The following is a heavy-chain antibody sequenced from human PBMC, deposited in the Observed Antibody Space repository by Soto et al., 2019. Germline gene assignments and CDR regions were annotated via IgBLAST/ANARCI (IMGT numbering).Heavy chain of an antibody. CDR3: ARTPARYTYSTGYYGMDV. J-gene: IGHJ6*02. V-gene: IGHV5-10-1*01. CDR2: IDPSDSYT. Sequence: LKISCKGSGYSFTSYWISWVRQMPGKGLEWMGRIDPSDSYTNYSPSFQGHVTISADKSISTAYLQWSSLKASDTAMYYCARTPARYTYSTGYYGMDVWGQGTTVTVSS. CDR1: GYSFTSYW. D-gene: IGHD2-2*02.